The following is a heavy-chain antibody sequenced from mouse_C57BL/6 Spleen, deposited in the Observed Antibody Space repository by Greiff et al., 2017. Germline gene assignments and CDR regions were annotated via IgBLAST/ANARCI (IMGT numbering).Heavy chain of an antibody. V-gene: IGHV1-82*01. CDR2: IYPGDGDT. J-gene: IGHJ4*01. CDR1: GYAFSSSW. Sequence: VQLQQSGPELVKPGASVKISCKASGYAFSSSWMNWVKQRPGKGLEWIGRIYPGDGDTNYNGKFKGKATLTADKSSSTAYMQLSSLTSEDSAVYFCARDTTAYYAMDYWGQGTSVTVSS. D-gene: IGHD1-2*01. CDR3: ARDTTAYYAMDY.